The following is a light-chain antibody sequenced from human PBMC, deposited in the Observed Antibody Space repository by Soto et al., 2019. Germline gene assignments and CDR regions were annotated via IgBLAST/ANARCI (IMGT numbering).Light chain of an antibody. J-gene: IGKJ1*01. CDR2: GAS. V-gene: IGKV3-20*01. CDR3: QQYGSSPPRT. Sequence: ETVLTQSPVTLSLSPGERATLSCRASHSVSSNYLAWYQQKPGQAPSLLIYGASRRATGIPERFSGSGSGTDFTLTISRLEPEDFAVYYCQQYGSSPPRTFGQGTKVDIK. CDR1: HSVSSNY.